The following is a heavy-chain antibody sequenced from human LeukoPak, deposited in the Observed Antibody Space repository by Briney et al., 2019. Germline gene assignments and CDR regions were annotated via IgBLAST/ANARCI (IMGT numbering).Heavy chain of an antibody. CDR1: GYSFTNYW. J-gene: IGHJ4*02. V-gene: IGHV5-51*01. CDR2: IYPGDSDT. Sequence: KTGESLKISCKGSGYSFTNYWIGWVRQMPGKGLEWMGVIYPGDSDTRYSPSFQGQVTISADKSISTAYLQWSSLKASDTAMYYCARNSGNYYRAYFDYWGQGTLVTVSS. CDR3: ARNSGNYYRAYFDY. D-gene: IGHD1-26*01.